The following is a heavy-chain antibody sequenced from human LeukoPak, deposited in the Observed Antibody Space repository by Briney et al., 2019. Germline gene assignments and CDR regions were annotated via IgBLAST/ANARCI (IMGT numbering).Heavy chain of an antibody. CDR3: ARDCSGGSCCGAFDI. J-gene: IGHJ3*02. CDR2: IYDSGST. CDR1: GGSISSYY. V-gene: IGHV4-59*12. D-gene: IGHD2-15*01. Sequence: PSETLSLTCTVSGGSISSYYWSWVRQPPGKGLEWIGYIYDSGSTYYNPSLKSRITISVDTSENRFSLKLSSVTATDTAVYYCARDCSGGSCCGAFDIWGQGTMVTVSS.